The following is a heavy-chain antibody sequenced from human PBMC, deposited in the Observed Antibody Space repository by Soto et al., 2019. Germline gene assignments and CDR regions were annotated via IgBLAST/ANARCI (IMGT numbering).Heavy chain of an antibody. CDR2: ISAYNGNT. CDR1: GYTFTSYG. J-gene: IGHJ6*02. V-gene: IGHV1-18*01. Sequence: ASVKVSCKASGYTFTSYGISWVRQAPGQGLEGMGWISAYNGNTNYAQKLQGRVTMTTDTSTSTAYMELRSLRSDDTAVYYCARDRYYGSGSAYYYYGMDVWGQGTTVTVSS. D-gene: IGHD3-10*01. CDR3: ARDRYYGSGSAYYYYGMDV.